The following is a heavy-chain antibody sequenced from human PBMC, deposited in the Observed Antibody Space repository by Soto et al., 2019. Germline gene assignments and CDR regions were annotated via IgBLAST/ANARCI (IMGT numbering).Heavy chain of an antibody. CDR2: IYPGDPDT. CDR3: ARLPPPDIVATHYFDY. V-gene: IGHV5-51*01. CDR1: GYSFNSYW. J-gene: IGHJ4*02. D-gene: IGHD5-12*01. Sequence: PGGALKISWKGSGYSFNSYWMEWVRQMRGEGLEWMGIIYPGDPDTRYSPSFHGQVTISADKSISTAYLQWSSLKASATAMYYCARLPPPDIVATHYFDYWGQGTLVTVSS.